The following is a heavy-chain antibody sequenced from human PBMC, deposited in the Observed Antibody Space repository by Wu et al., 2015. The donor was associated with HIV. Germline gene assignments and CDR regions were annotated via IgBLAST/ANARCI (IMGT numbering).Heavy chain of an antibody. CDR1: ASTFTNYD. V-gene: IGHV1-18*01. J-gene: IGHJ4*02. CDR3: ATLGRGWFHLAPVRPGLRPTGV. D-gene: IGHD3-10*01. CDR2: ISPYTGNT. Sequence: QVQLVQSGAEVKKPGASVKVSCKASASTFTNYDISWVRQAPGQGLEWMGRISPYTGNTNYAQNLQGRVSMTTDTSTSTAYMEVRSLRSDDTAVYYCATLGRGWFHLAPVRPGLRPTGVGGQGTLVTVSS.